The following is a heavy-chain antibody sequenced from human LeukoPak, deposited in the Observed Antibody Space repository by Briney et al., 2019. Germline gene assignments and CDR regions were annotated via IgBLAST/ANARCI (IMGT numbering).Heavy chain of an antibody. CDR3: ARGGRGVRGGEDYFDY. Sequence: ASVKVSCKASGYTFTGYYMHWVRQAPGRGLEWMGWINPNSGGTNYAQKFRGRVTMTRDTSISTAYMELSRLRSDDTAVYYCARGGRGVRGGEDYFDYWGQGTLVTVSS. V-gene: IGHV1-2*02. CDR2: INPNSGGT. D-gene: IGHD3-10*01. J-gene: IGHJ4*02. CDR1: GYTFTGYY.